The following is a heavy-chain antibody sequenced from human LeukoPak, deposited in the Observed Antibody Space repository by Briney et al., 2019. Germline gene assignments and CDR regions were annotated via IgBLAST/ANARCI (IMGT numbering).Heavy chain of an antibody. J-gene: IGHJ4*02. CDR2: IGSSSIYK. CDR3: AREFSGFDY. CDR1: GFTFSSYA. V-gene: IGHV3-21*01. D-gene: IGHD2/OR15-2a*01. Sequence: GGSLRLSCAASGFTFSSYAMSWVRQAPGKGLEWVSFIGSSSIYKYYADSVKGRFTISRDNAKNSLYLQMNSLRAEDTGVYYCAREFSGFDYWGRGTAVTVSS.